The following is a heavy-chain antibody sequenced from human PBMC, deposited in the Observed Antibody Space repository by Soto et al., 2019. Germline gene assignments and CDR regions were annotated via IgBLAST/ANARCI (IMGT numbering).Heavy chain of an antibody. CDR2: IYWDDDK. D-gene: IGHD3-3*01. CDR1: GFSLTTSGVG. Sequence: QITLKESGPTVVKPTETLTLTCTFSGFSLTTSGVGVGWVRQSPGKDPEWLALIYWDDDKRYSTSLHSRLIITKDTSKNQVVLTMANVDPADTATYYCAHRVLRTVFGLVTTTAIYFDFWGPGTPVVVSS. CDR3: AHRVLRTVFGLVTTTAIYFDF. V-gene: IGHV2-5*02. J-gene: IGHJ4*02.